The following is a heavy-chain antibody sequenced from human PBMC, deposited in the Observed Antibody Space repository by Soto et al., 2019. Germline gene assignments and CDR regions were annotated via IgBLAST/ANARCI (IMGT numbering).Heavy chain of an antibody. CDR3: ARAISTSCYNY. J-gene: IGHJ4*02. CDR2: IGTDXDT. D-gene: IGHD2-2*01. CDR1: RFTFTSYD. Sequence: PXXSLRLSCAASRFTFTSYDMHWVRQATGKGLEWAPXIGTDXDTYHQGSVKXXFTISREXXKNYLYLQMNSLRAGDTAVYYCARAISTSCYNYCGQETLVTVSS. V-gene: IGHV3-13*04.